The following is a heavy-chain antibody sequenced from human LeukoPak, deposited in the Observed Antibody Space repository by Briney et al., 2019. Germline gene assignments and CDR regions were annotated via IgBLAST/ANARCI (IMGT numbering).Heavy chain of an antibody. CDR1: GYTFTSYD. J-gene: IGHJ2*01. CDR2: MSPNSGNT. Sequence: GASVKVSCKASGYTFTSYDIHWVRQATGQGLEWMGWMSPNSGNTAYAQKFRGRVTMTRNTSISTAYMELSSLRSEDTAVYFCARPYYSSGFFEGDWCFDLWGRGTLLTVSS. V-gene: IGHV1-8*01. D-gene: IGHD6-19*01. CDR3: ARPYYSSGFFEGDWCFDL.